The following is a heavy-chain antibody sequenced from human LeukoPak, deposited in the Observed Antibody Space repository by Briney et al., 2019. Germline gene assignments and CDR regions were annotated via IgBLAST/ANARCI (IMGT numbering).Heavy chain of an antibody. CDR1: GGSISSGDYY. V-gene: IGHV4-30-4*01. CDR2: IYYSGST. J-gene: IGHJ6*02. D-gene: IGHD6-19*01. Sequence: SQTLSLTCTVSGGSISSGDYYWSWIRQAPGKGLEWIGYIYYSGSTYYNPSLKSRVTISVDTSKNQFSLKLSSVTAADTAVYYCARVNGLDPYYYGMDVWGQGTTVTVSS. CDR3: ARVNGLDPYYYGMDV.